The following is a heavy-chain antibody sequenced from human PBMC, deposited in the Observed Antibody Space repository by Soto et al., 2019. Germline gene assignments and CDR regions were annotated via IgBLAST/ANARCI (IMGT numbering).Heavy chain of an antibody. Sequence: QVQLQQGGAGLLKPSETLSLTCAVYGGFVSSGSYYWSWIRQPPGKGLEWIGEMSHSGGTHFNPSLKSRLTISVGTSKNQFSLKMSSVTAADTALYYCARVERGTATTVVDAFNIWVPGTMVTVSS. CDR2: MSHSGGT. D-gene: IGHD1-1*01. CDR3: ARVERGTATTVVDAFNI. J-gene: IGHJ3*02. CDR1: GGFVSSGSYY. V-gene: IGHV4-34*01.